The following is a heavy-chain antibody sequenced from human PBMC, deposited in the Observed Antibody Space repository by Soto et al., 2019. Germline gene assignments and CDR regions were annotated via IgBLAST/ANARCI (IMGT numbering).Heavy chain of an antibody. CDR2: IIPIFGTA. V-gene: IGHV1-69*12. CDR1: GGTFSSYA. CDR3: ARWYYYDSSGYLRAYYFDY. J-gene: IGHJ4*02. D-gene: IGHD3-22*01. Sequence: QVQLVQSGAEVKKPGSSVKVSCKASGGTFSSYAISWVRQAPGQGLEWMGGIIPIFGTANYAQKFQGRVTITADEATSTAYMELSSLSSEDTAVYYGARWYYYDSSGYLRAYYFDYWCQGTLVTVSS.